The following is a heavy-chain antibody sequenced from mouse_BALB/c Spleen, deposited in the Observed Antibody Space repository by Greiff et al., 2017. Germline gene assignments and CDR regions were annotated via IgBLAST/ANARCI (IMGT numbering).Heavy chain of an antibody. CDR1: GFNIKDYY. CDR2: IDPENGDT. J-gene: IGHJ3*01. V-gene: IGHV14-4*02. Sequence: EVQLQESGAELVRSGASVKLSCTASGFNIKDYYMHWVKQRPEQGLEWIGWIDPENGDTEYAPKFQGKATMTADTSSNTAYLQLSSLTSEDTAVYYCNACGYDVTWFAYWGQGTLVTVSA. D-gene: IGHD2-14*01. CDR3: NACGYDVTWFAY.